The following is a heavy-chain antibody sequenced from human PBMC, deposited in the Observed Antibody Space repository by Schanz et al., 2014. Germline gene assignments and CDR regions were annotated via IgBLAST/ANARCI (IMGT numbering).Heavy chain of an antibody. CDR1: GYTFTSDS. Sequence: QVQLVQSGAEVKKPGASVKVSCKASGYTFTSDSMHWVRQAPGQGLEWMGIINLSGGSTNNAQKFQGRLAMTRVTTTSTVYMELSSLRSKGTAVYYCARYGGEVVRGVSEGVNHYYYGMDVWGQGTTVTVSS. V-gene: IGHV1-46*03. D-gene: IGHD3-10*01. J-gene: IGHJ6*02. CDR3: ARYGGEVVRGVSEGVNHYYYGMDV. CDR2: INLSGGST.